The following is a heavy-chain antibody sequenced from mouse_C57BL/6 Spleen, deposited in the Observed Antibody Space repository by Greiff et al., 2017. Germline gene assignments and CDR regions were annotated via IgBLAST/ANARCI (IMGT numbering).Heavy chain of an antibody. Sequence: VQLKQSGPVLVKPGASVKMSCKASGYTFTDYYMNWVKQSHGKSLEWIGVINPYNGGTSYNQKFKGKATLTVDKSSSTAYMELNSLTSEDSAVYYCARGPLSGYAMDYWGQGTSVTVSS. V-gene: IGHV1-19*01. D-gene: IGHD3-1*01. CDR3: ARGPLSGYAMDY. CDR1: GYTFTDYY. J-gene: IGHJ4*01. CDR2: INPYNGGT.